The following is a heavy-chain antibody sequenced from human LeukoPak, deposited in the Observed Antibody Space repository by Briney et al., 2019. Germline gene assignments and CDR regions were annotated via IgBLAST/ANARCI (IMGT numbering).Heavy chain of an antibody. D-gene: IGHD4/OR15-4a*01. CDR2: ISSSSSTI. Sequence: GGSLRLSCAASGFTFSSYSMNWVRQAPGKGLEWVSYISSSSSTIYYADSVKGRFTISRDNSKNTLYLQMNSLRAEDTAVYYCARWAYGGPYYFDYWGQGTLVTVSS. J-gene: IGHJ4*02. V-gene: IGHV3-48*01. CDR3: ARWAYGGPYYFDY. CDR1: GFTFSSYS.